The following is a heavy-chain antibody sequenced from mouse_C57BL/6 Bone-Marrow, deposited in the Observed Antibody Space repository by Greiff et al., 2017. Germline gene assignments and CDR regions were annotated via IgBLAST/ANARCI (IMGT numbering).Heavy chain of an antibody. CDR2: INPGSGGT. Sequence: QVQLQQSGAELVRPGTSVKVSCKASGYAFTNYLIEWVKQRPGQGLEWIGVINPGSGGTNYNEKFEGKATLTADKSSSTAYMQLSSLTSEDSAVYFCARSRGLRRQFAYWGQGTLVTVSA. J-gene: IGHJ3*01. V-gene: IGHV1-54*01. CDR1: GYAFTNYL. D-gene: IGHD2-4*01. CDR3: ARSRGLRRQFAY.